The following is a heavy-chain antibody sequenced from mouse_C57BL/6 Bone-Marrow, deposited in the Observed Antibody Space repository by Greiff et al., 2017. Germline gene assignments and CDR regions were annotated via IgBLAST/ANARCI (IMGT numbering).Heavy chain of an antibody. Sequence: VQLQQSGAELVKPGASVKLSCKASGYTFTSYWMHWVKQRPGRGLEWIGRIDPNSGGTRYNEKFKSKATLTVDQPSSTAYMQLISLTSEESAVDYCARSRWLQLNAMDYWGQGTSVTVSS. V-gene: IGHV1-72*01. J-gene: IGHJ4*01. CDR1: GYTFTSYW. D-gene: IGHD2-3*01. CDR3: ARSRWLQLNAMDY. CDR2: IDPNSGGT.